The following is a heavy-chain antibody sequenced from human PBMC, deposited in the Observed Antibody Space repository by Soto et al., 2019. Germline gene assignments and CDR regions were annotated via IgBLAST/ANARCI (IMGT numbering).Heavy chain of an antibody. D-gene: IGHD3-22*01. CDR1: GFTFGDYA. V-gene: IGHV3-49*03. CDR2: IRSKAYGGTT. J-gene: IGHJ4*02. Sequence: GGSLRLSGTASGFTFGDYAMSWFRQAPGKGLEWVGFIRSKAYGGTTEYAASVKGRFTSSRDDSKSVAYLRMNSLKTEDTAVYYCTRVRYYDSSGYYSDYWGQGTLVTLSS. CDR3: TRVRYYDSSGYYSDY.